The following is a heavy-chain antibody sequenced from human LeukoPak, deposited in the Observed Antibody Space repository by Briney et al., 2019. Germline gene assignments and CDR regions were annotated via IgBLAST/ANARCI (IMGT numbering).Heavy chain of an antibody. J-gene: IGHJ4*02. CDR2: IYTTGRT. D-gene: IGHD5-18*01. CDR3: ARSGYTISAYHSDF. V-gene: IGHV4-4*07. Sequence: PSETLSLTCTVSGGSISSYYWSWIRKPAGKGLEWIGRIYTTGRTNYSPSFQSRVTMSIDMSSNQFSLTLSSVTAADTAVYYCARSGYTISAYHSDFWGQGAPVTVSS. CDR1: GGSISSYY.